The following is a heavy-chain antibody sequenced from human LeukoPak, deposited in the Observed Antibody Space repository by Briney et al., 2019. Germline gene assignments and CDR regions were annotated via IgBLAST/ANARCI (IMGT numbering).Heavy chain of an antibody. D-gene: IGHD1-14*01. V-gene: IGHV4-59*12. CDR2: IYYSGST. CDR3: ARDLPGQYGFDI. Sequence: SETLPLTCTVSGGSISSYYWSWIRQPPGKGLEWIGYIYYSGSTNYNPSLKSRVTISVDTSKKQVSLRLSSVTAADTAVYYCARDLPGQYGFDIWGQGTMVTVSS. J-gene: IGHJ3*02. CDR1: GGSISSYY.